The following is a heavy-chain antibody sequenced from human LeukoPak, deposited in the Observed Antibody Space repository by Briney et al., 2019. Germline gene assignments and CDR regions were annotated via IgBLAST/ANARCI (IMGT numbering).Heavy chain of an antibody. Sequence: GGSLRLSCAASGFTFSNAWMSWVRQAPGKGLEWVGRIKSKTDGGTTDYAAPVKGKFTISRDDSKNTLYLQMNSLKTEDTAVYYCTTVSVTTDYYYYMDVWGKGTTVTVSS. D-gene: IGHD4-11*01. CDR3: TTVSVTTDYYYYMDV. CDR1: GFTFSNAW. CDR2: IKSKTDGGTT. V-gene: IGHV3-15*01. J-gene: IGHJ6*03.